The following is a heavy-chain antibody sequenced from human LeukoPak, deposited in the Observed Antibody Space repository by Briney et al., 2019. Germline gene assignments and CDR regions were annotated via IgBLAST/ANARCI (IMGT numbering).Heavy chain of an antibody. Sequence: GGSLRLSCAASGFSFTTYWMGWVRQAPGKGLEWVSSISSSSSYIYYADSLKGRFTISRDNAKNSLYLQMNSLRAEDTAVYYCARGGAYYYYMDVWGKGTTVTVSS. J-gene: IGHJ6*03. CDR3: ARGGAYYYYMDV. V-gene: IGHV3-21*01. D-gene: IGHD4/OR15-4a*01. CDR1: GFSFTTYW. CDR2: ISSSSSYI.